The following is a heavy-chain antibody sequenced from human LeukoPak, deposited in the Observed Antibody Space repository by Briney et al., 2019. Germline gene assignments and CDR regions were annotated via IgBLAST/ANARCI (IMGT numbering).Heavy chain of an antibody. Sequence: SQTLSLTCTVSGGSISSGGYYWSWIRQPPGKGLEWIGYIYHSGSTYYNPSLKSRVTISVDRSKNQFSLKLSSVTAADTAVYYCARVYCSSTSCTINWFDPWGQGTLVTVSS. CDR2: IYHSGST. D-gene: IGHD2-2*01. J-gene: IGHJ5*02. CDR1: GGSISSGGYY. V-gene: IGHV4-30-2*01. CDR3: ARVYCSSTSCTINWFDP.